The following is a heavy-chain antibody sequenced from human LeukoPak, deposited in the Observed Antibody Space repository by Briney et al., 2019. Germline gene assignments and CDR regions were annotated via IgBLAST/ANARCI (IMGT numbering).Heavy chain of an antibody. V-gene: IGHV3-64*01. CDR1: GFTFSSYG. CDR2: ISSDGYST. J-gene: IGHJ4*02. CDR3: ARVQNMGTYDY. Sequence: GGSLRLSCAASGFTFSSYGMHWVRQAPGKGLEYVSAISSDGYSTFYANSVKGRLTISRDNSKSTLYLQMGSLRAEDMAVYYCARVQNMGTYDYWGQGTLVTASS.